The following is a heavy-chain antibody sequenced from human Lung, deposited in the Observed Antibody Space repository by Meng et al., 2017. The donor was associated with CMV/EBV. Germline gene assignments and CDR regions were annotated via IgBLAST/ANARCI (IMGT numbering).Heavy chain of an antibody. CDR3: ARDERPEYNDFWSGYLGKGGYYGMDV. CDR2: IKQDGSEK. D-gene: IGHD3-3*01. V-gene: IGHV3-7*01. J-gene: IGHJ6*01. CDR1: GLTFSSHW. Sequence: GEXXKISCVASGLTFSSHWMSWVRQAPGKGLEWVANIKQDGSEKYSVDSVKGRFTISRDNAKNSLYLQMSSLRAEDTAVYYCARDERPEYNDFWSGYLGKGGYYGMDVWXQGNXV.